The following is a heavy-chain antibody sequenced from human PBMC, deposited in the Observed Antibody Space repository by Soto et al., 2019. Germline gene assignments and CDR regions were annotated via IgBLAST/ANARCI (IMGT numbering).Heavy chain of an antibody. CDR3: ARGGYCSSTSCYSEAYYYYGMDV. CDR2: IYTSGST. D-gene: IGHD2-2*01. V-gene: IGHV4-4*07. CDR1: GGSISSYY. J-gene: IGHJ6*02. Sequence: PSETLSLTCTVSGGSISSYYWSWIRQPAGKGLEWIGRIYTSGSTNYNPSLKSRVTMSVDTSKNQFSLRLSSVTAADTAVYYCARGGYCSSTSCYSEAYYYYGMDVWGQGTTLTVSS.